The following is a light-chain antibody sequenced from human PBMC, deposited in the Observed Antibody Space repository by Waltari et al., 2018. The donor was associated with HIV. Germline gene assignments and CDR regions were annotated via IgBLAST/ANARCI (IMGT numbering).Light chain of an antibody. CDR2: RDN. Sequence: QAGLTQPPSVSKGMRQTATLTCTGNSNNVGNQGAAWLQKHQGHPPKLLSYRDNKRASGISERFSASRSGNTGSLTITGVQPEDEADYFCATWDSSLSAVVFGGGTTLTVL. CDR3: ATWDSSLSAVV. CDR1: SNNVGNQG. V-gene: IGLV10-54*04. J-gene: IGLJ2*01.